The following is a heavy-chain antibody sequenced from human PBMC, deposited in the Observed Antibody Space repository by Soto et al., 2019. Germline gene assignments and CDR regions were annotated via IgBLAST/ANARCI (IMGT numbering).Heavy chain of an antibody. V-gene: IGHV3-23*01. CDR2: ISGSGGST. J-gene: IGHJ4*02. CDR1: GFTFSSYA. CDR3: ANSYQLPYSHFDY. Sequence: WGSLRLSCAASGFTFSSYAMSWVRQAPGKGLEWVSAISGSGGSTYYADSVKGRFTISRDNSKNTLYLQMNSLRAEDTAVYYCANSYQLPYSHFDYWGQGTLVTVSS. D-gene: IGHD2-2*01.